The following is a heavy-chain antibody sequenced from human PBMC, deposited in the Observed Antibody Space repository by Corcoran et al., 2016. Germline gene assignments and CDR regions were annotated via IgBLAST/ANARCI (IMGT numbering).Heavy chain of an antibody. CDR2: ISYDGSNK. CDR3: AIERQVVVSATPDC. Sequence: QVQLVESGGGVVKPGRSLRLSCAASGFTFSSYGMHWVRQAPGKGLEWVAVISYDGSNKYYADSVKGRVPISRDNSKNTLYLQMNSRRAEDTAVYDCAIERQVVVSATPDCWCQGILVTVSS. J-gene: IGHJ4*02. V-gene: IGHV3-30*03. CDR1: GFTFSSYG. D-gene: IGHD2-21*02.